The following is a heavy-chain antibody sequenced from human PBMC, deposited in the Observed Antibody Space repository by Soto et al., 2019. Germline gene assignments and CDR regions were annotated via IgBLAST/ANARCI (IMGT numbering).Heavy chain of an antibody. Sequence: RQLQESGSGLVKPLQTLSLTCGVSDASISGSDYSWNWIRKPPGKGLEWIGHIYQSGSTNYNPSLESRVTISLDRSKNQFSLRLNSVTAADTAVYYCATGSDRSGYYEGFDLWGQGTLVTVSS. J-gene: IGHJ5*02. V-gene: IGHV4-30-2*01. CDR1: DASISGSDYS. CDR2: IYQSGST. D-gene: IGHD3-22*01. CDR3: ATGSDRSGYYEGFDL.